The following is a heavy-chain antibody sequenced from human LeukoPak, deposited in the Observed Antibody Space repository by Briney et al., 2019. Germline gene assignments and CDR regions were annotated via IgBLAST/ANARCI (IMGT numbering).Heavy chain of an antibody. V-gene: IGHV4-4*02. J-gene: IGHJ6*03. D-gene: IGHD4-17*01. CDR2: IYLSGST. CDR1: GGSISSRNW. Sequence: SETLSLTCAVSGGSISSRNWWSWVRQPPGKGLKWIREIYLSGSTNYNPSLKSRVTISVDKSKNQFSLKLTSVTAADTAVYYCARANDYGDPLPRYMDVWGKGTTVTVSS. CDR3: ARANDYGDPLPRYMDV.